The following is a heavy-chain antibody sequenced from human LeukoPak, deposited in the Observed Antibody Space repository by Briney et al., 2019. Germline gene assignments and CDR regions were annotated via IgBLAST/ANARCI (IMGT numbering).Heavy chain of an antibody. V-gene: IGHV4-4*07. D-gene: IGHD6-19*01. CDR1: GGSISTYY. CDR3: ARDRLDGIPDY. J-gene: IGHJ4*02. Sequence: SETLSLTCTVSGGSISTYYWSWIRQPPGKGLEWIGRIYTSGSTNYNPSLKSRVTMSVDTSKNQFSLKLSSVTAADTAVYYCARDRLDGIPDYWGQGTLVTVSS. CDR2: IYTSGST.